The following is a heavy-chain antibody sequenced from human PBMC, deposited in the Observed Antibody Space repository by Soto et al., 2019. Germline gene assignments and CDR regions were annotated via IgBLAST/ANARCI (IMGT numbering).Heavy chain of an antibody. CDR3: VRGARSAYSDLFF. D-gene: IGHD3-3*01. Sequence: SETLSLTCTVSGASISSGGFYWNWIRQHPGKGLEWIGSISYSGTTYYNPSLKSRVAISVDTSENLFSLELSSATAADAAVYYCVRGARSAYSDLFFWGQGTLVTVSS. V-gene: IGHV4-31*03. J-gene: IGHJ4*02. CDR2: ISYSGTT. CDR1: GASISSGGFY.